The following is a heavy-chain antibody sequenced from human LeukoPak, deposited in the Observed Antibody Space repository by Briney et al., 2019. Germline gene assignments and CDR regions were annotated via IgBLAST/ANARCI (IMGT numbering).Heavy chain of an antibody. J-gene: IGHJ4*02. CDR3: PRAVGSAEDY. CDR1: GGSFSRYY. CDR2: IDHSGST. V-gene: IGHV4-34*01. D-gene: IGHD5-12*01. Sequence: SETLSLTCAVYGGSFSRYYWSWVRQSPGKGLEWIAEIDHSGSTNYNPSLSTRVTISMHTSKNQFSLRLSSLTAADTAVYYFPRAVGSAEDYWGQGTLVTVSS.